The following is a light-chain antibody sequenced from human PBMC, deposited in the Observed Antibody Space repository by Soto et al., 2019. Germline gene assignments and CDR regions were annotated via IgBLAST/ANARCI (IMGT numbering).Light chain of an antibody. CDR3: NSYAGSNNQV. V-gene: IGLV2-8*01. Sequence: QSALTQPPSASGSPGQSVTISCTGTSSDVGGYNYVSWYQQHPGRAPKLMIYEVSKRPSGVPDRFSGSKSGNTASLTVSGLQTEYEADYYCNSYAGSNNQVFGTGTKLTVL. CDR2: EVS. CDR1: SSDVGGYNY. J-gene: IGLJ1*01.